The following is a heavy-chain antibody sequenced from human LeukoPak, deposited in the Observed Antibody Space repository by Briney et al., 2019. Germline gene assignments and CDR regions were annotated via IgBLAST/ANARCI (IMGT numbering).Heavy chain of an antibody. V-gene: IGHV3-7*03. D-gene: IGHD2/OR15-2a*01. J-gene: IGHJ4*02. CDR2: IKQDGTEK. Sequence: RPGGSLRLSCAASGFTFSNYWMSWVRQGPGKGLEWVANIKQDGTEKYYVDSVKGRFTISRDNAKNSLYLQMNSLRAEDTAVYYCASRSTYAYGRTGYFDYWGQGTLVTVSS. CDR3: ASRSTYAYGRTGYFDY. CDR1: GFTFSNYW.